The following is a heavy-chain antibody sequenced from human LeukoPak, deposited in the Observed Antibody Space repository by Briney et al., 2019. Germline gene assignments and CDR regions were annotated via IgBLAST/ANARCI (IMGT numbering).Heavy chain of an antibody. V-gene: IGHV3-7*05. CDR3: ARDMEDIVVVIAAYDY. D-gene: IGHD2-15*01. CDR2: IKQDGTQK. J-gene: IGHJ4*02. CDR1: GFTVSAYW. Sequence: GGSLTLSCAASGFTVSAYWMGWVRQAPGKGLEWVANIKQDGTQKHYVDSVKGRFTISRDNAKNSLYLQMNGLRAEDTAVYYCARDMEDIVVVIAAYDYWGQGTLVTVSS.